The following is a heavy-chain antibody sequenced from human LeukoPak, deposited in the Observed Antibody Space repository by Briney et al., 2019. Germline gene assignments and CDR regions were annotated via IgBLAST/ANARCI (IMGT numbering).Heavy chain of an antibody. CDR1: GGTFSSYA. J-gene: IGHJ6*02. D-gene: IGHD2-15*01. V-gene: IGHV1-69*13. Sequence: GASVKVSCKASGGTFSSYALSWVRQAPGQGLEWMGRIIPIFGTANYAQKFQGRVTITADESTSTAYMELSSLRSEDTAVYYCALPCSGGSCYSLLRYYYYGMDVWGQGTTVTVSS. CDR2: IIPIFGTA. CDR3: ALPCSGGSCYSLLRYYYYGMDV.